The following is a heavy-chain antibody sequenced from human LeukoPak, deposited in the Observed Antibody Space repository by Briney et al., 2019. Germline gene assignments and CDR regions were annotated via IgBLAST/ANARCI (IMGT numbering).Heavy chain of an antibody. CDR1: GFTFGSCA. Sequence: GGSLRLSCAASGFTFGSCAMNWVRQSPGKGLERVSAISGSGSGTYYADSVEARFTISRDNSKNTLYLQMNSLRAEDTALYYCAKDSRGYMTSIDSWGQGTLVTVSS. CDR3: AKDSRGYMTSIDS. CDR2: ISGSGSGT. D-gene: IGHD3-22*01. J-gene: IGHJ4*02. V-gene: IGHV3-23*01.